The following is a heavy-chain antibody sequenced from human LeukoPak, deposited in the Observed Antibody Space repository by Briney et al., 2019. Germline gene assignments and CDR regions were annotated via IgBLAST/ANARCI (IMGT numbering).Heavy chain of an antibody. CDR3: AKDICGGDCYPHGGY. J-gene: IGHJ4*02. CDR2: IPYDGSNK. Sequence: GGSLRLSCAASGFTFSDYGMHWVRQVPGKGLEWVAFIPYDGSNKYYADSLKGRFTISRDNSKNTLYLQMNSLRAEDTAIYYCAKDICGGDCYPHGGYWGQGTLVTVSS. CDR1: GFTFSDYG. V-gene: IGHV3-30*02. D-gene: IGHD2-21*01.